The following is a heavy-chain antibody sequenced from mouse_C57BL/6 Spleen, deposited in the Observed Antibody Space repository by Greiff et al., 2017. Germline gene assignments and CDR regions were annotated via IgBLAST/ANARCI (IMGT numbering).Heavy chain of an antibody. D-gene: IGHD4-1*01. Sequence: EVKLQESGGGLVKPGGSLKLSCAASGFTFSDYGMHWVRQAPEKGLEWVAYISSGSSTIYYADTVKGRFTISRDNAKNTLFLQMTSLRSEDTAMYYCARRLTGTGFDYWGQGTTLTVSS. J-gene: IGHJ2*01. CDR3: ARRLTGTGFDY. CDR1: GFTFSDYG. CDR2: ISSGSSTI. V-gene: IGHV5-17*01.